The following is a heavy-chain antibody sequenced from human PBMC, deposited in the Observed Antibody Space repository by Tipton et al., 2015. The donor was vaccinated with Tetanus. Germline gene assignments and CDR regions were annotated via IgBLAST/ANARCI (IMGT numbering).Heavy chain of an antibody. D-gene: IGHD3-16*01. J-gene: IGHJ4*02. CDR3: AGTNIPWGEAAY. Sequence: SLRLSCAASGFTFTNYWLSWVRQAPGRGLEWVANIKEDGSERNYVDSVKGRFTISRDNARNSLYLQMNSLRAEGTAVYYCAGTNIPWGEAAYWGQGTLVTVSS. CDR2: IKEDGSER. V-gene: IGHV3-7*01. CDR1: GFTFTNYW.